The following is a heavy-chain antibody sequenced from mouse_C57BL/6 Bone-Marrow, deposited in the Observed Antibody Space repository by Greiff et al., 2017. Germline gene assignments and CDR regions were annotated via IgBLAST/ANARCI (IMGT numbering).Heavy chain of an antibody. J-gene: IGHJ2*01. CDR1: GYSITSDY. CDR2: ISYSGST. V-gene: IGHV3-8*01. CDR3: ARSPPLSTTVPHFDY. Sequence: EVKLMESGPGLAKPSQTLSLTCSVTGYSITSDYWNWIRKFPGNKLEYMGYISYSGSTYYNPSLKSRISITRDTSKNQYYLQLNSVNTEDTATYYCARSPPLSTTVPHFDYWGQGTTLTVSS. D-gene: IGHD1-1*01.